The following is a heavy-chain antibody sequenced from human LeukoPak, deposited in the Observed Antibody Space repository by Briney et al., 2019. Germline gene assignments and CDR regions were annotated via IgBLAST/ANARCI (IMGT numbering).Heavy chain of an antibody. CDR1: GYTFTSNG. J-gene: IGHJ6*02. Sequence: GASVKVSCKASGYTFTSNGISWVRQAPGQGLEWMGWISAYNGNTNYAQKLQGRVTMTTDTSTSTAYMELRSLRSDDTAVYYCARVSGRYFDWLFPSYYYGMDVWGQGTTVTVSS. V-gene: IGHV1-18*01. D-gene: IGHD3-9*01. CDR2: ISAYNGNT. CDR3: ARVSGRYFDWLFPSYYYGMDV.